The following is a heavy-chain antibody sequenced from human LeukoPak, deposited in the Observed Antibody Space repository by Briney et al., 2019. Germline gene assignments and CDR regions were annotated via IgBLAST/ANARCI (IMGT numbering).Heavy chain of an antibody. CDR1: GGSFSGYY. V-gene: IGHV4-34*01. CDR3: ARDSSNWYGGFDY. D-gene: IGHD6-13*01. J-gene: IGHJ4*02. CDR2: INHGGST. Sequence: SETLSLTCAVYGGSFSGYYWSWIRQPPGKGLEWIGEINHGGSTNYNPSLKSRVTISVDTSKNQFSLKLSSVTAADTAVYYCARDSSNWYGGFDYWGQGTLVTVSS.